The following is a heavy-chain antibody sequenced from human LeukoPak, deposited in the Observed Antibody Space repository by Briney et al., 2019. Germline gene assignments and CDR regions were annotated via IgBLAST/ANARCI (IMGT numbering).Heavy chain of an antibody. CDR3: ARRRGDNWFDP. J-gene: IGHJ5*02. CDR1: GFTFSSYG. D-gene: IGHD3-10*01. V-gene: IGHV3-33*01. Sequence: PGGSLRLSSAASGFTFSSYGMHWVRQAPGKGLEWVAVIWYDGSNKYYADSVKGRFTISRDNSKNTLYLQMNSLRAEDTAVYYRARRRGDNWFDPWGQGTLVTVSS. CDR2: IWYDGSNK.